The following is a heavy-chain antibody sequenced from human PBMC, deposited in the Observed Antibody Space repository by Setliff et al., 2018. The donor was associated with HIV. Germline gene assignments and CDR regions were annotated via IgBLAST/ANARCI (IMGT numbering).Heavy chain of an antibody. V-gene: IGHV1-24*01. CDR2: FDPDDGET. J-gene: IGHJ5*02. D-gene: IGHD3-3*01. CDR3: AFRSGFHVGLDA. CDR1: GYTLTELS. Sequence: ASVKVSCKLSGYTLTELSRHWVRQAPGKGLEWMGGFDPDDGETIYAQKFQGSVTMTEDTSTDTAYMELSILRSEDTAAYYCAFRSGFHVGLDAWGQGTLVTVSS.